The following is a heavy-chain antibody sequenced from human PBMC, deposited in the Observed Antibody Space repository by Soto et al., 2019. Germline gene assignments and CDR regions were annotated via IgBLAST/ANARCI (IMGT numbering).Heavy chain of an antibody. D-gene: IGHD2-21*01. Sequence: GESLKISCKGSGYRFTAYWINWVRQMPGRGLEWMGRIDPSDSDTKYSPSFEGHVSFTADKSITTAYLQWSSLRSSDTAMYFCATSPHCGGDCYDLDSWGQGTLVTVSS. J-gene: IGHJ4*02. CDR1: GYRFTAYW. CDR3: ATSPHCGGDCYDLDS. CDR2: IDPSDSDT. V-gene: IGHV5-10-1*01.